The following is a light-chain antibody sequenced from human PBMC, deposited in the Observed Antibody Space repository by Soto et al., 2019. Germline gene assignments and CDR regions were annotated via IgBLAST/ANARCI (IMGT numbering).Light chain of an antibody. J-gene: IGKJ4*01. V-gene: IGKV3-20*01. CDR1: QAVNNNY. Sequence: EIVLMQSPGTLSLSPGERVTLSCRASQAVNNNYLAWYQQIPGQAPRLLIYGASNRATGIPGRFGGSGSGTDFTLTISRLEPEDFAMYYCQQYGSSPVTFGGGTKVDIK. CDR3: QQYGSSPVT. CDR2: GAS.